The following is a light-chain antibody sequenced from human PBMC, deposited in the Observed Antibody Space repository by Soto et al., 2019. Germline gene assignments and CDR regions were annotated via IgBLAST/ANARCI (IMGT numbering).Light chain of an antibody. V-gene: IGKV3-15*01. CDR1: QSVTTN. CDR3: QQYNNWPPTT. J-gene: IGKJ5*01. Sequence: EIVMTQSPATLSVSPGERATLSCRASQSVTTNLAWYQQKPGQAPRLLIYLASTRATGIPARFSGSGSGTEFTLTISSLQSEDFAVYYCQQYNNWPPTTFGQGTRLEIK. CDR2: LAS.